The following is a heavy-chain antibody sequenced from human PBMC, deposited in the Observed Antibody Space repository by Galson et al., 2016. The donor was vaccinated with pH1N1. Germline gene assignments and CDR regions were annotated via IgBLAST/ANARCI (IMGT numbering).Heavy chain of an antibody. D-gene: IGHD3-22*01. Sequence: SLRLSCAASGFTFRTYAMHWVRQAPGKGLEYVSGINNIGSSTYYASSFKGRFTISRDNSKNTLYLQMGSLRAEDIAVYYCAREDYYDSSGFGYWGQGTLVTVSS. CDR2: INNIGSST. CDR1: GFTFRTYA. CDR3: AREDYYDSSGFGY. V-gene: IGHV3-64*01. J-gene: IGHJ4*02.